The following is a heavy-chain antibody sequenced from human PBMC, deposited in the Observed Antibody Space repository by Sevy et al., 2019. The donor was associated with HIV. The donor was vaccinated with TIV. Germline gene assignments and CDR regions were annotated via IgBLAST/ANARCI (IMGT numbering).Heavy chain of an antibody. V-gene: IGHV3-7*01. Sequence: GGSLRLSCAASGFTFSKYWMGWVRQAPGNGLEWVANIKQDAGQKYYVDSVKGRFTISRDNAKNSLYLQMNSLRAEDTAVYFCARDDGNYYFHYSGQGTLVTVSS. CDR2: IKQDAGQK. CDR3: ARDDGNYYFHY. CDR1: GFTFSKYW. D-gene: IGHD1-7*01. J-gene: IGHJ4*02.